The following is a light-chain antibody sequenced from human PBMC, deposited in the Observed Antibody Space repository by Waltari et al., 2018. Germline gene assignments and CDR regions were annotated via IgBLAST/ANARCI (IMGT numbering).Light chain of an antibody. CDR2: AAS. CDR1: QSVSSN. CDR3: QQYKNWPPGYT. V-gene: IGKV3-15*01. Sequence: EIVMTQSPATLSVSPGERATLSCRASQSVSSNLAWYQQKPGQAPRLLIFAASTRATGIPARFSGSGSGTEFTLTISSLQSDDVSVYYCQQYKNWPPGYTFGQGTKLEIK. J-gene: IGKJ2*01.